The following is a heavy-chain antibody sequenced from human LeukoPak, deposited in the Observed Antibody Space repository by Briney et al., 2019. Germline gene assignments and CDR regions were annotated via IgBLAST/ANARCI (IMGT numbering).Heavy chain of an antibody. D-gene: IGHD3-3*01. CDR3: ASKIRFLEWLSHDY. V-gene: IGHV4-39*07. Sequence: SETLSLTCTVSCGSISSRSYYWRWIRQPPGKGLVWIGSIYYSGSTYYNPSLKSRVTISVDTSKNQFSLKLSSVTAADTAVYYCASKIRFLEWLSHDYWGQGTLVTVSS. J-gene: IGHJ4*02. CDR1: CGSISSRSYY. CDR2: IYYSGST.